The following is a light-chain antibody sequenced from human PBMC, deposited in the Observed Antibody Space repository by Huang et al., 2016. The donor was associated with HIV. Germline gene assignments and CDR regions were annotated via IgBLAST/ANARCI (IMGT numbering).Light chain of an antibody. CDR1: QNISSF. Sequence: DIQMTQSPYSLSASVGDRVTITCRASQNISSFLNWYQQKPGKAPTLLIHAASNLLSGVPSRFSGSGSGTNFILSISSLQPDDFVTYYCQQSYSSPLTFGPGTTVDI. J-gene: IGKJ3*01. CDR2: AAS. CDR3: QQSYSSPLT. V-gene: IGKV1-39*01.